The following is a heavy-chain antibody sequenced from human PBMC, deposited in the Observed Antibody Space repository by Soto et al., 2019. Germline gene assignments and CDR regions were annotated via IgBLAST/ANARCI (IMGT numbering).Heavy chain of an antibody. Sequence: GASVKVSSKAPGGTFSSYDINWVRQAPGQGLEWMGGIISIFGTATYAQKFQGRVTITADESTSTAYMELSSLRSDDTAVYYCATAVAGPYPPIRYFDYWGLGTLVTVSS. D-gene: IGHD6-19*01. CDR1: GGTFSSYD. J-gene: IGHJ4*02. CDR2: IISIFGTA. V-gene: IGHV1-69*13. CDR3: ATAVAGPYPPIRYFDY.